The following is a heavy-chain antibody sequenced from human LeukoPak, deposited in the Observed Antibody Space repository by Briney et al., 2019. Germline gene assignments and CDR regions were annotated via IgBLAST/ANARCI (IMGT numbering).Heavy chain of an antibody. V-gene: IGHV3-9*01. J-gene: IGHJ4*02. D-gene: IGHD6-13*01. Sequence: GGSLRLSCAASGFTFDDYAMHWVRHAPGKGLEWVSGISWNSGSIGYADSVKGRLTISRDNAKNSLYLQMNSLRAEDTALYYCAKVGGSSWQSYYFDYWGQGTLVTASS. CDR1: GFTFDDYA. CDR3: AKVGGSSWQSYYFDY. CDR2: ISWNSGSI.